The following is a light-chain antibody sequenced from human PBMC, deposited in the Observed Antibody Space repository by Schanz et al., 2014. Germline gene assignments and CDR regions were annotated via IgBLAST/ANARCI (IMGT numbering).Light chain of an antibody. CDR3: CSYAGNNKLL. CDR1: GSADGAFTY. CDR2: DVS. Sequence: QSALTQPASVSGSPGQSITISCTATGSADGAFTYVSWYQQHPGKAPKLMIYDVSNRPSGVSNRFSGSKSGNTASLTISGLQAEDEADYYCCSYAGNNKLLFGGGTKLTV. J-gene: IGLJ2*01. V-gene: IGLV2-14*01.